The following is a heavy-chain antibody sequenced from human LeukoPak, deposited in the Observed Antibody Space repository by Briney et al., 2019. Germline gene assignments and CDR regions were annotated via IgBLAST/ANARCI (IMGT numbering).Heavy chain of an antibody. Sequence: PGGSLRLSCAASGFTFSSYGMHWVRQAPGKGLEWGAVIWYDGSNKYYADSVKGRFTTSRDNSKNTLYLQMNSLRAEDTAVYYCARDGRSGPTNCFDPWGQGTLVTVSS. D-gene: IGHD2-15*01. V-gene: IGHV3-33*01. J-gene: IGHJ5*02. CDR1: GFTFSSYG. CDR2: IWYDGSNK. CDR3: ARDGRSGPTNCFDP.